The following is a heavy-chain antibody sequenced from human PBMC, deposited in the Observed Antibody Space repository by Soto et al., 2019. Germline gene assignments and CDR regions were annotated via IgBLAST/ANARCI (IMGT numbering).Heavy chain of an antibody. D-gene: IGHD3-9*01. CDR3: ARATAYYDILTGYQNWFDP. CDR2: ISAYNGNT. J-gene: IGHJ5*02. V-gene: IGHV1-18*04. CDR1: GYTFTSYG. Sequence: ASVKVSCKASGYTFTSYGISWVRQAPGQGLEWMGWISAYNGNTNYAQKLQGRVAMTTDTSTSTAYMELRSLRSDDTAVYYCARATAYYDILTGYQNWFDPWGQGTLVTVSS.